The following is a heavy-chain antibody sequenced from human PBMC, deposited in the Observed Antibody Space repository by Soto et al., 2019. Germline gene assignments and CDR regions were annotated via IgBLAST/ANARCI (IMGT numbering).Heavy chain of an antibody. CDR2: ISTGNGNT. J-gene: IGHJ4*02. Sequence: ASVKVSCKASGYSFTDYAMHWVRQAPGQRLEWMRWISTGNGNTKYSQKFQGRVTITRDTSATTAYMELSSLRSEDTAVYYCAKGSQRCTPDYWGQGTLVTVSS. CDR3: AKGSQRCTPDY. D-gene: IGHD2-8*01. CDR1: GYSFTDYA. V-gene: IGHV1-3*04.